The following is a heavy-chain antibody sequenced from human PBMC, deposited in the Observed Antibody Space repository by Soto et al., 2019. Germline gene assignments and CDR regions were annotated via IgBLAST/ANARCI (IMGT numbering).Heavy chain of an antibody. Sequence: SETLSLTCTVSGGSISSGDYYWSWIRQPPGKGLEWIGYIYYSGSTYYNPSLKSRVTISVDTSKNQFSLKLSSVTAADTAVYYCAREFIGQQWLGPANSFDPWGQGTLVTVSS. D-gene: IGHD6-19*01. J-gene: IGHJ5*02. CDR2: IYYSGST. CDR3: AREFIGQQWLGPANSFDP. CDR1: GGSISSGDYY. V-gene: IGHV4-30-4*01.